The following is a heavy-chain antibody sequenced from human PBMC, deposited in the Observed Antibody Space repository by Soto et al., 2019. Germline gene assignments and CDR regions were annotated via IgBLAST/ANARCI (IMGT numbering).Heavy chain of an antibody. V-gene: IGHV4-59*02. D-gene: IGHD3-16*02. CDR2: INYSGST. Sequence: PSETLSLTCTVSGGSVSNYYWTWIRQPPGKGLEWISYINYSGSTDHSPSLKSRVTISLDTSKNQFSLRSISVTAADTAVYYCARLAPRYRIRDYNYHYLDFWGQGTTVTVSS. CDR3: ARLAPRYRIRDYNYHYLDF. CDR1: GGSVSNYY. J-gene: IGHJ6*03.